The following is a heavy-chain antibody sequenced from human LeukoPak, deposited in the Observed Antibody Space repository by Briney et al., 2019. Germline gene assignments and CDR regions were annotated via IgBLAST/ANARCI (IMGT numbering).Heavy chain of an antibody. CDR3: AKSRYYGSGSIDY. J-gene: IGHJ4*02. Sequence: PGGSLRLSCAASGFTFSSYAMSWVRQAPGKGLAWISTVSASGDSTSYADSVKGRFTISSDNSKNALYLQVNSLRADDAALYYCAKSRYYGSGSIDYWGQGTLVTVSS. CDR1: GFTFSSYA. D-gene: IGHD3-10*01. V-gene: IGHV3-23*01. CDR2: VSASGDST.